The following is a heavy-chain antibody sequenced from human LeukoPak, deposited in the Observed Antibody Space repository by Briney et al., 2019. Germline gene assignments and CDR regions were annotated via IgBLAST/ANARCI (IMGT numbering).Heavy chain of an antibody. D-gene: IGHD1-26*01. Sequence: GGSLRLSCAASGFTCSSYWMSWVRQAPGKGLEWVANIKEDGSEKFYVDSAKGRFSISRDNAKNSVYLQMNSLRGEDRGVYYCAREAQGGATALDLWGQGTLVTVSS. CDR2: IKEDGSEK. J-gene: IGHJ5*02. CDR1: GFTCSSYW. V-gene: IGHV3-7*04. CDR3: AREAQGGATALDL.